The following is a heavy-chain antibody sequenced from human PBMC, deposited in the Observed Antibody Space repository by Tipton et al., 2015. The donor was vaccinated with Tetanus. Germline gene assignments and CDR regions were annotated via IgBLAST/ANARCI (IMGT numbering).Heavy chain of an antibody. CDR1: GFTFSSYW. CDR2: IKQDGSEK. V-gene: IGHV3-7*03. D-gene: IGHD4-23*01. Sequence: GSLRLSCAASGFTFSSYWMSWVRQAPGKGLEWVANIKQDGSEKNYVDSVKGRFTISRDNPNNSLYLQMNSLSADDTAVYYCGKQNGGGWVVDHWGQGTLVTVSS. CDR3: GKQNGGGWVVDH. J-gene: IGHJ4*02.